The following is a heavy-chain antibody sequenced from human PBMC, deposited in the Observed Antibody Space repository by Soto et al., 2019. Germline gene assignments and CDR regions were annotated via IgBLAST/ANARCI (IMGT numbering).Heavy chain of an antibody. Sequence: QAQLVESGGGLVKPGGSLRLSCTASGFSFSEHYMSWIRQSPGKGFEWVSYTTPSGGDTFYTDSVKGRFTISRKNAMRSVDLQMNSLTVEDTAVYYCARGHYGLEVWCQGTTVTVSS. J-gene: IGHJ6*02. CDR3: ARGHYGLEV. CDR1: GFSFSEHY. V-gene: IGHV3-11*01. CDR2: TTPSGGDT.